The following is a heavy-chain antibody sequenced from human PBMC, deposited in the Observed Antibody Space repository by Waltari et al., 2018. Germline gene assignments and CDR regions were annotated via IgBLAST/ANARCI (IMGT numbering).Heavy chain of an antibody. Sequence: EVQLLESGGGLVQPGGSLRLSCAASGFTFSSCAMTWVRQAPGKVFDGISSIRGAAINTYYADSVTGRFTISRDNSENTLYLQMNSLRAEYTAVYYCAKDVTGYYRPIDYWGQGTLVTVSS. J-gene: IGHJ4*02. CDR2: IRGAAINT. CDR1: GFTFSSCA. V-gene: IGHV3-23*01. D-gene: IGHD3-9*01. CDR3: AKDVTGYYRPIDY.